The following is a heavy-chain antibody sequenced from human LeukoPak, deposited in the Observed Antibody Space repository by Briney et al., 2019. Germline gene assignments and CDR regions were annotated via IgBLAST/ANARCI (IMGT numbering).Heavy chain of an antibody. Sequence: GGSLRLSCAASGFTFSSYGMSWVRQAPGKGLEWVSAISGSGGSTYYADSVKGRFTISRDNSKNTLYLQMNSLRAEDTAVYYCAKSYYYDSSGYPIPFDYWGQGTLVTVSS. CDR3: AKSYYYDSSGYPIPFDY. CDR1: GFTFSSYG. V-gene: IGHV3-23*01. J-gene: IGHJ4*02. CDR2: ISGSGGST. D-gene: IGHD3-22*01.